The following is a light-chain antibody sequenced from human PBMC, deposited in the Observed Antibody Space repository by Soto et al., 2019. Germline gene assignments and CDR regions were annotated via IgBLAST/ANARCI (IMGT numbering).Light chain of an antibody. CDR1: SSDVGGYDY. CDR3: TSYTSSGTVV. CDR2: EVS. Sequence: QSALTRPASVSGSPGQSITISCTGTSSDVGGYDYVSWYQHHPGKAPKLMIYEVSNRPSGVSNRFSGSKSGNTASLTISGLQAEDETDYYCTSYTSSGTVVFGGGTKLTVL. J-gene: IGLJ2*01. V-gene: IGLV2-14*01.